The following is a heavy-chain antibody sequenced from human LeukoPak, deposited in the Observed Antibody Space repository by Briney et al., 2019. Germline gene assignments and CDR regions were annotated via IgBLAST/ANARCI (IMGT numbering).Heavy chain of an antibody. CDR1: GGAINSGGYY. D-gene: IGHD5-24*01. CDR3: ARDSVPDGFHDAFDI. V-gene: IGHV4-30-2*01. J-gene: IGHJ3*02. Sequence: SSETLSLTCTVSGGAINSGGYYWSWIRQPPGRGLEWIGYIYYSGSTYYNPSLKSRVTISVDRSKNQFSLKLSSVTAADTAIYYCARDSVPDGFHDAFDIWSQGTMVTVSS. CDR2: IYYSGST.